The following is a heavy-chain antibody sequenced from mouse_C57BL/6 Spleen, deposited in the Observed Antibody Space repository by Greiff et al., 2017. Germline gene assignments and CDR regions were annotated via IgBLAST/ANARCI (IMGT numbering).Heavy chain of an antibody. V-gene: IGHV3-1*01. CDR3: ATGTGYYYAMDY. CDR1: GYSITSGYD. J-gene: IGHJ4*01. CDR2: ISYSGST. D-gene: IGHD4-1*01. Sequence: EVQVVESGPGMVKPSQSLSLTCTVTGYSITSGYDWHWIRHFPGNKLEWMGYISYSGSTNYNPSLKSRISITHDTSKNHFFLKLNSVTTEDTATYYCATGTGYYYAMDYWGQGTSVTVSS.